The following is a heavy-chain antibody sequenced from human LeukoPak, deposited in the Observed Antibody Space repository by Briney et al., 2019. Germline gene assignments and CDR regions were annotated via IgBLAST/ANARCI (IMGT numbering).Heavy chain of an antibody. CDR1: GGTFSSYA. Sequence: SVKVSCKASGGTFSSYAISWVRQAPGQGLEWMGGIIPIFGTANYAQKFQGRVTITADESTSTAYMELSSLRSEDTAVYYCARDRDLYSSSWYVLDYYYGMDVWGQGTTVTVSS. CDR2: IIPIFGTA. J-gene: IGHJ6*02. V-gene: IGHV1-69*01. CDR3: ARDRDLYSSSWYVLDYYYGMDV. D-gene: IGHD6-13*01.